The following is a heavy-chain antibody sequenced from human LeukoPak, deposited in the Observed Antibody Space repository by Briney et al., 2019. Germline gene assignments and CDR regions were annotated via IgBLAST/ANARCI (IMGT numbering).Heavy chain of an antibody. CDR2: IYSDGIT. V-gene: IGHV3-53*01. J-gene: IGHJ4*02. CDR3: ARVSYRSGWD. D-gene: IGHD6-19*01. Sequence: PGGSLRLSCAASGFTFRSYSMNWVRQAPGKGLEWVSVIYSDGITYYTDSVKGRFTFSRDNSKNTLHLQMNSLRDEDTAVYYCARVSYRSGWDWGQGTLVTVSS. CDR1: GFTFRSYS.